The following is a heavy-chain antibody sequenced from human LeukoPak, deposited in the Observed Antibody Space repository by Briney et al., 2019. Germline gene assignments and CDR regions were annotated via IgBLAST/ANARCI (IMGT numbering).Heavy chain of an antibody. CDR1: GFTFSSYA. J-gene: IGHJ4*02. V-gene: IGHV3-23*01. CDR2: ISGSGGST. CDR3: AKDVGWDVATIISY. D-gene: IGHD5-24*01. Sequence: GGSLRLSCAASGFTFSSYAMSWVRQAPGKGLEWVSAISGSGGSTFYADSVKGRFTISRDNSKNTLYLQMNSLRAEDTAVYYCAKDVGWDVATIISYWGQGTLVTVSS.